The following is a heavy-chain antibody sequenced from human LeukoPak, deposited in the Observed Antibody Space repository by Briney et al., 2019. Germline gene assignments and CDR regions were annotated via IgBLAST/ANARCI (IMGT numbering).Heavy chain of an antibody. CDR3: ATSDRRVWFGELLLAR. CDR1: GYSISSGYY. J-gene: IGHJ5*02. V-gene: IGHV4-38-2*02. D-gene: IGHD3-10*01. Sequence: SETLSLTCTVSGYSISSGYYWGWIRQSPGKGLEWIGSIYHSGSTYYNPSLKSRVTISVDTSKNQFSLKLSSVTAADTAAYYCATSDRRVWFGELLLARWGQGTLVTVSS. CDR2: IYHSGST.